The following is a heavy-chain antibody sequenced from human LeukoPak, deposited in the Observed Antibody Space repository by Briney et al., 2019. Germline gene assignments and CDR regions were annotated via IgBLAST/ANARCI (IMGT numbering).Heavy chain of an antibody. CDR2: IYSGGST. V-gene: IGHV3-53*01. Sequence: GGSLRLSCAASGFTVSSNYMSWVRQAPGKGLEWVSVIYSGGSTYYAESVKGRFTISRDNSKNTLYLQMNSLRAEDTAVYYCGKKTGSTGEAFDYWGQGTQVTVSS. CDR1: GFTVSSNY. D-gene: IGHD1-1*01. J-gene: IGHJ4*02. CDR3: GKKTGSTGEAFDY.